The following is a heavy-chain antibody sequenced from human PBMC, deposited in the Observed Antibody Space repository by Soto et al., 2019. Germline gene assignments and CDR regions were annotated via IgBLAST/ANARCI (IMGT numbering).Heavy chain of an antibody. J-gene: IGHJ4*02. CDR2: ISYDGSNK. Sequence: QVQLVESGGGVVQPGRSLRLSCAASGFTFSSYGMHWVRQAPGKGLEWVAVISYDGSNKYYADSVKGRFTISRDNSKNTLYLQMNSLRAEDTTVYYCAKDSWFQMVYAIPGEWGQGTLVTVSS. CDR1: GFTFSSYG. CDR3: AKDSWFQMVYAIPGE. D-gene: IGHD2-8*01. V-gene: IGHV3-30*18.